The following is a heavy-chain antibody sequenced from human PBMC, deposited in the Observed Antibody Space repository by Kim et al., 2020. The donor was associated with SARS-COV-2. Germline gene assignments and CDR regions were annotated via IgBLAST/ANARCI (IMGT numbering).Heavy chain of an antibody. CDR3: ARVPWRYSSGWTIYFDY. CDR2: ISSSSSYI. D-gene: IGHD6-19*01. CDR1: GFTFSSYS. V-gene: IGHV3-21*01. J-gene: IGHJ4*02. Sequence: GGSLRLSCAASGFTFSSYSMNWVRQAPGKGLEWVSSISSSSSYIYYADSVKGRFTISRDNAKNSLYLQMNSLRAEDTAVYYCARVPWRYSSGWTIYFDYWGQGTLVTVSS.